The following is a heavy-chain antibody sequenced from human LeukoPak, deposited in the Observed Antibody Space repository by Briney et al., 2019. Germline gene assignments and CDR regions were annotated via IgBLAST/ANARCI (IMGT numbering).Heavy chain of an antibody. CDR3: ARASGSYYLGWLDP. D-gene: IGHD1-26*01. Sequence: SETLSLTCTVSGGSISSSSYYWGWIRQPPGKGLEWIGRIYTSGSTNYNPSLKSRVTISVDTSKNQFSLKLSSVTAADTAVYYCARASGSYYLGWLDPWGQGTLVTVSS. J-gene: IGHJ5*02. CDR2: IYTSGST. V-gene: IGHV4-39*07. CDR1: GGSISSSSYY.